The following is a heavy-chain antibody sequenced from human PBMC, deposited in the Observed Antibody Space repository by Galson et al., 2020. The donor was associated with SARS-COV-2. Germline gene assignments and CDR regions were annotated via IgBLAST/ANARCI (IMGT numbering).Heavy chain of an antibody. CDR2: IHNSGST. V-gene: IGHV4-61*02. CDR3: AGSYYLDY. D-gene: IGHD3-10*01. Sequence: SETLSLTCTVSRASINSDYSYWSWIRQPAGRGLEWIGRIHNSGSTSYNPSLKSRVTISADTSRNQFSLKLTSVTAADTAVYYCAGSYYLDYWGQGSLVTVSS. CDR1: RASINSDYSY. J-gene: IGHJ4*02.